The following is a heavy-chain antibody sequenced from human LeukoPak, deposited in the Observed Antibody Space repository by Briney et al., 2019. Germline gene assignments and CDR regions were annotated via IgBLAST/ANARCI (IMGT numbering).Heavy chain of an antibody. D-gene: IGHD3-16*02. J-gene: IGHJ4*02. CDR3: ARFHYVWGSYRPLFEY. CDR1: GYRFISYW. Sequence: GESLKISCKGSGYRFISYWIGWVRQMPGKGLEWMGIIYPGDSDTRYSPSFQGQVTISADKSISTAYLQWSSLKASDTAMYYCARFHYVWGSYRPLFEYWGQGTLVTVSS. V-gene: IGHV5-51*01. CDR2: IYPGDSDT.